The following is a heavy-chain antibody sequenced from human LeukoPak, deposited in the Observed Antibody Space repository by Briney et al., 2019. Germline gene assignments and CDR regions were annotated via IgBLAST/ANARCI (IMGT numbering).Heavy chain of an antibody. CDR3: ARGAWKGYCSGGSCYALLNLDV. D-gene: IGHD2-15*01. J-gene: IGHJ6*04. Sequence: QPGGSLRLSCAASGFTFSSYAMHWVRQAPGKGLEGVAVISYDGSNKYVDSVKGRFTISRDNSKNTLYLQMNSLRAEDTAVYYCARGAWKGYCSGGSCYALLNLDVWGKGTTVTVSS. V-gene: IGHV3-30*01. CDR1: GFTFSSYA. CDR2: ISYDGSNK.